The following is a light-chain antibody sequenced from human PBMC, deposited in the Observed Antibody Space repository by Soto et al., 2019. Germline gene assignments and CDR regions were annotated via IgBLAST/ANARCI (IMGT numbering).Light chain of an antibody. V-gene: IGKV1-39*01. CDR1: QSIDNN. Sequence: DIQMTQSPCSLSASVVDRLTITCRASQSIDNNLNWYQQKPGKAPKLLIYETSILQSRVPSRFSGSGSGAEFTLTITSLQPEDFATYSCQQTYSSPWTFGQGTKVDIK. CDR2: ETS. CDR3: QQTYSSPWT. J-gene: IGKJ1*01.